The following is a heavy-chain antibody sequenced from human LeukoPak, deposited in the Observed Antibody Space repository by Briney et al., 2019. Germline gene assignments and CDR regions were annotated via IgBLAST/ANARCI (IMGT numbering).Heavy chain of an antibody. V-gene: IGHV3-7*03. CDR3: AKLLYYYDSSQPY. D-gene: IGHD3-22*01. CDR1: GFTFSYYW. Sequence: GGSLRLSCAVSGFTFSYYWMSWVRQAPGRGLEWVANIKQDGSENYYVDSVKGRFTISRDNAKNSLYLQMNSLRAEDTAVYYCAKLLYYYDSSQPYWGQGTLVTVSS. CDR2: IKQDGSEN. J-gene: IGHJ4*02.